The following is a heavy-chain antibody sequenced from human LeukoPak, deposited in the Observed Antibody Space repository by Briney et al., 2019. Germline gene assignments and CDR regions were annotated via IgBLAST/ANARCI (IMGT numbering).Heavy chain of an antibody. J-gene: IGHJ4*02. D-gene: IGHD3-22*01. CDR2: INPNSGGT. Sequence: GASVKVSCKASGYTFTGYYMHWVRQAPGQGLEWMGWINPNSGGTNYAQKFQGWVTMTRDTSISTAYMELSSLRSEDTAVYYCARDDYDSSGYYDSYYFDYWGQGTLVTVSS. CDR1: GYTFTGYY. V-gene: IGHV1-2*04. CDR3: ARDDYDSSGYYDSYYFDY.